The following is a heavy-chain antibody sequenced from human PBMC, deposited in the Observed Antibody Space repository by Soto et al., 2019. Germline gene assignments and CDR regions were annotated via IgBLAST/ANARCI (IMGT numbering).Heavy chain of an antibody. CDR1: GGSISSGY. D-gene: IGHD3-22*01. J-gene: IGHJ4*02. Sequence: SETLSLTCSVSGGSISSGYWTWIQQPPGKGLEWIGYIYYGGSINYNPSLKSRVIISVDTSKNQFSLKLSSVTAADTAVYYCARHPGSGFYYELYYFDYWGQGTLVTVSS. V-gene: IGHV4-59*08. CDR3: ARHPGSGFYYELYYFDY. CDR2: IYYGGSI.